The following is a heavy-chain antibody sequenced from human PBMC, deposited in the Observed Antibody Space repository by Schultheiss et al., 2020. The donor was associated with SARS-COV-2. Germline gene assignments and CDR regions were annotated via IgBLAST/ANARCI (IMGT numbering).Heavy chain of an antibody. V-gene: IGHV3-23*01. CDR2: ISGSGGST. J-gene: IGHJ4*02. CDR3: AKDHSGIAAAGTYDY. Sequence: GGSLRLSCAASGFTVSSNYMSWVRQAPGKGLEWVSAISGSGGSTYYADSVKGRFTISRDNSKNTLYLQMNSLRAEDTAVYYCAKDHSGIAAAGTYDYWGQGTLVTVSS. D-gene: IGHD6-13*01. CDR1: GFTVSSNY.